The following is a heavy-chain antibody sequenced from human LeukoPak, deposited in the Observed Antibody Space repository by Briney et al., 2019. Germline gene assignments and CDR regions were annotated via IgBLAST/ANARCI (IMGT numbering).Heavy chain of an antibody. CDR3: AKGAVAGSNYFDY. Sequence: GGSLRLSCAASGFTFSSYAMSWVRQAPGMGLEWVSTIAGSGGSPYYADSVKGRFTISRDNSKNTLYLQMSSLRAEDTAIYYCAKGAVAGSNYFDYWGQGTLVTVSS. V-gene: IGHV3-23*01. CDR1: GFTFSSYA. J-gene: IGHJ4*02. D-gene: IGHD6-19*01. CDR2: IAGSGGSP.